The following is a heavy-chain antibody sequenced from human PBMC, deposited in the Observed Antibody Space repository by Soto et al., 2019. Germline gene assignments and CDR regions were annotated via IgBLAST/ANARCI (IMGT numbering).Heavy chain of an antibody. CDR2: INPNSGAS. J-gene: IGHJ5*02. CDR1: GYTFTGYC. Sequence: GASVKVSCKASGYTFTGYCIHWVRQAPGQGLEWMGGINPNSGASNYAQKFQGRVTMTRDTSISTAYMELSRLRSDDTAVYYCARYCSSTSCQFDPWGQGTLVTVSS. V-gene: IGHV1-2*02. D-gene: IGHD2-2*01. CDR3: ARYCSSTSCQFDP.